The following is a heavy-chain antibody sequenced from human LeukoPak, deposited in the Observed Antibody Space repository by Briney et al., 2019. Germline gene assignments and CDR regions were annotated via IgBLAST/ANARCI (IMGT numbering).Heavy chain of an antibody. CDR2: IYYSGST. D-gene: IGHD3-3*01. CDR1: GASISSYY. V-gene: IGHV4-59*12. CDR3: ARGSPRPLPSYDFWSGYFY. Sequence: SETLSLTCTVSGASISSYYWTWIRQPPGKGLEWIGFIYYSGSTSYSPSLKSRVTISVDTSKNQFSLKLSSVTAADTAVYYCARGSPRPLPSYDFWSGYFYWGQGTLVTVSS. J-gene: IGHJ4*02.